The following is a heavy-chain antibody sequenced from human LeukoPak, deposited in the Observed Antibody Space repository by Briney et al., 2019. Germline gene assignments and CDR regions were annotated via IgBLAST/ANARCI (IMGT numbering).Heavy chain of an antibody. Sequence: ASVKVSSTPSGYIFDIYALIWVRQAPGQGLELMGWISTNTGNPTYTQGFTGRFVFSLDTSVSTAYLQISSLKAEDTAVYYCARDYTLTLGSTTYFQHWGQGTLVTVSS. CDR2: ISTNTGNP. D-gene: IGHD1-26*01. V-gene: IGHV7-4-1*02. CDR3: ARDYTLTLGSTTYFQH. J-gene: IGHJ1*01. CDR1: GYIFDIYA.